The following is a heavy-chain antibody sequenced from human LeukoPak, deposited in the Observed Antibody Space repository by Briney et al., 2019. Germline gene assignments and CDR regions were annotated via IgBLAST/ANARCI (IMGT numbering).Heavy chain of an antibody. CDR1: GGSISSYY. Sequence: SETLSLTCTVSGGSISSYYWSWIRQPPGKGLEWIGYIYYSGSTNYNPSLKSRVTISVDTSKNQFSLKLSSVTAADTAVYYCARGIAAAGTNWFDPWGQGTLVTVSS. J-gene: IGHJ5*02. CDR2: IYYSGST. V-gene: IGHV4-59*01. CDR3: ARGIAAAGTNWFDP. D-gene: IGHD6-13*01.